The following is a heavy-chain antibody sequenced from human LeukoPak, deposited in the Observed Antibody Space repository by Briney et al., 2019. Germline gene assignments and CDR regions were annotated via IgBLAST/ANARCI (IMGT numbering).Heavy chain of an antibody. CDR3: ARDTVGATLFDN. D-gene: IGHD1-26*01. CDR1: GYTFTGYY. J-gene: IGHJ4*02. CDR2: INPNSGGT. Sequence: ASVKVSCKASGYTFTGYYMHWVRQAPGHGLEWMGWINPNSGGTNYAQKFQGRVTMTRDTSISTAYMELSRLRSDDTAVYYCARDTVGATLFDNWGQGTLVTVSS. V-gene: IGHV1-2*02.